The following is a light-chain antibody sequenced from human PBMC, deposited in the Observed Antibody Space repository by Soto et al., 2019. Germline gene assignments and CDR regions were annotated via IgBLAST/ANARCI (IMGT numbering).Light chain of an antibody. CDR2: GAF. CDR1: QSVSSY. CDR3: QQYNKWPPIT. V-gene: IGKV3-15*01. J-gene: IGKJ5*01. Sequence: EIVLTQSPATLSLSPGERGTLSCRASQSVSSYLAWYQQKPGQAPRLLIYGAFTRATGIPARFSGSGSETEFTLTISSLQSEDIAVYYCQQYNKWPPITFGQGTRLEI.